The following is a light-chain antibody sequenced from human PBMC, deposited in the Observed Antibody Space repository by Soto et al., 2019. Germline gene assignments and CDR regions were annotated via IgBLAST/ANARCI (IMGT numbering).Light chain of an antibody. V-gene: IGLV2-14*03. CDR3: CSYAGSGTFYV. Sequence: QSALTQPASVSGSPGQSITISCTGTTHSDIGDLVSWYEHHPGSAPKLIIYAVTNRPSGISNRLSGSKSGNTASLTISGLQAEDEADFYCCSYAGSGTFYVFGSGTKLTVL. CDR2: AVT. CDR1: THSDIGDL. J-gene: IGLJ1*01.